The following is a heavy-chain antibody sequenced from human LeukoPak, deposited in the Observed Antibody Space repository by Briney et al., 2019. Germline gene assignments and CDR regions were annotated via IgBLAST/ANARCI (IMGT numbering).Heavy chain of an antibody. Sequence: PGGSLRLSCAASGFTLRDYYMSWIRQAPGKGLEWISYMSSTGNTIYYEESVKGRFTVSRDSANNSMSLQMTSLRAEDSAVYYCARSSSYFTYFDLWGRDTLVTVSS. CDR1: GFTLRDYY. CDR3: ARSSSYFTYFDL. CDR2: MSSTGNTI. J-gene: IGHJ2*01. V-gene: IGHV3-11*04. D-gene: IGHD2/OR15-2a*01.